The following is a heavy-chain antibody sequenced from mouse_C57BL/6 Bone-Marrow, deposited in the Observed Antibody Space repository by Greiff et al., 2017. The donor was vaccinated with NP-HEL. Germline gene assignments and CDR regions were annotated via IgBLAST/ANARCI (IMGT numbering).Heavy chain of an antibody. V-gene: IGHV1-81*01. Sequence: QVQLKESGAELARPGASVKLSCKASGYTFTSYGISWVKQRTGQGLEWIGEIYPRSGNTYYNEKFKGKATLTADKSSSTAYMELRSLTSEDSAVYFCARSLYGSSYDWYFDVWGTGTTVTVSS. J-gene: IGHJ1*03. CDR1: GYTFTSYG. CDR3: ARSLYGSSYDWYFDV. CDR2: IYPRSGNT. D-gene: IGHD1-1*01.